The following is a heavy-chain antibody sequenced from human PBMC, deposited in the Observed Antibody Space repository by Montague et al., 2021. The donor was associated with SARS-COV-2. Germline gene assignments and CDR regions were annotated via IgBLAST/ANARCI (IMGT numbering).Heavy chain of an antibody. V-gene: IGHV3-30-3*01. Sequence: SLRLSCAAYGFTFSSYAMHWVRQAPGKGLEWVSVISYDGSSKYYADSVKGRFTISRDNSKNTLYLQMNSLRAEDTAVYYCARAAQKQYVLLWFGELLHDAIDIWGQGTMVTVSS. J-gene: IGHJ3*02. CDR2: ISYDGSSK. CDR3: ARAAQKQYVLLWFGELLHDAIDI. CDR1: GFTFSSYA. D-gene: IGHD3-10*01.